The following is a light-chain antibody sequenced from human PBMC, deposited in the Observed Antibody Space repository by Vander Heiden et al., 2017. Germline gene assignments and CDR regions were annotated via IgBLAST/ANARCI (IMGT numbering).Light chain of an antibody. Sequence: DIVMTQSPLSLPVTPGEPASISCRSSQSLLHSNGYNYLDWYLQQPGQSPQLLIYLGSNRASGVPDRFSGSGSGTDFTLKISRVEAEDVGVYYCMQALQTPYTFGQGTKLEIK. CDR2: LGS. V-gene: IGKV2-28*01. J-gene: IGKJ2*01. CDR3: MQALQTPYT. CDR1: QSLLHSNGYNY.